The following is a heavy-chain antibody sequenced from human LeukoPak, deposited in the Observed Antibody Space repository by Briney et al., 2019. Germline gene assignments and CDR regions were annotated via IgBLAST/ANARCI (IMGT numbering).Heavy chain of an antibody. CDR3: ARRAVTTTIFDY. CDR1: GGSISSYY. Sequence: SETLSLTCTVSGGSISSYYCSWIRQSPGKGLEWIGLIFYSGRPNYNPSLMSQVTISVDSSKSQFSLKLSSVTAADTVVYYCARRAVTTTIFDYWGQGTLVTVSS. V-gene: IGHV4-59*08. J-gene: IGHJ4*02. CDR2: IFYSGRP. D-gene: IGHD4-17*01.